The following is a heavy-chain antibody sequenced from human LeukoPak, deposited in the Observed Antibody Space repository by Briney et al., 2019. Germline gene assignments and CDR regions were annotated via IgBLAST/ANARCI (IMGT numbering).Heavy chain of an antibody. D-gene: IGHD1-26*01. CDR3: AKRISGAYYSLLDF. V-gene: IGHV3-30*02. CDR1: GFTFSTYG. CDR2: IRNDGTSK. Sequence: GGSQRLSCAASGFTFSTYGMHWVRQAPGKGLEWVAFIRNDGTSKYYADSAKGRFTVSRDNSKNTVYLQMNSLRPDDTAVYYCAKRISGAYYSLLDFWGQGTLVTVSS. J-gene: IGHJ4*02.